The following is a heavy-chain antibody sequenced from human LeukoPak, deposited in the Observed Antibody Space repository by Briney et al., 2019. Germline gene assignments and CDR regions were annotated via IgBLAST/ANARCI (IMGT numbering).Heavy chain of an antibody. CDR3: VRVGATFAAFEI. J-gene: IGHJ3*02. V-gene: IGHV3-74*01. Sequence: GGSPRLSCAASGFTFSSYWMHWVRQAPGKGLVWVSRINREGSNTNYADSVKGRFTISRDNAKNTLYLQMNSLRVEDTAVYYCVRVGATFAAFEIWGQGTIVTVSS. D-gene: IGHD1-26*01. CDR2: INREGSNT. CDR1: GFTFSSYW.